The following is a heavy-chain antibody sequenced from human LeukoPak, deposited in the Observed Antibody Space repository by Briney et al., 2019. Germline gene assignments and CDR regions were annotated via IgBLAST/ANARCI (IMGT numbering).Heavy chain of an antibody. CDR2: ISSSGSTI. J-gene: IGHJ6*03. CDR1: GFTFSSYE. V-gene: IGHV3-48*03. Sequence: PGGSLRLSCAASGFTFSSYEMNWVRQAPGKGLEWVSYISSSGSTIYYADSVKGRFTISRDNAKNSLYLQMNSLRAEDTAVYYCARGDGDATYYYYMDVWGTGTTVTVSS. D-gene: IGHD4-17*01. CDR3: ARGDGDATYYYYMDV.